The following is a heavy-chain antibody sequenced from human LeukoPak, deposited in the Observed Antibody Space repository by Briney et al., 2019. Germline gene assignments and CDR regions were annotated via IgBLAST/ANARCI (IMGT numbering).Heavy chain of an antibody. CDR1: GFTFSSYA. J-gene: IGHJ4*02. CDR3: AKGGWEASSSSWRFFDY. D-gene: IGHD6-6*01. Sequence: GGSLRLSCAASGFTFSSYAMSWVRQAPGKGLEWVSAISGSGGSTYYADSVKGRFTISRDNSQSTLYLQMSSLRPEDTAVYYCAKGGWEASSSSWRFFDYWGLGTLVTVSS. V-gene: IGHV3-23*01. CDR2: ISGSGGST.